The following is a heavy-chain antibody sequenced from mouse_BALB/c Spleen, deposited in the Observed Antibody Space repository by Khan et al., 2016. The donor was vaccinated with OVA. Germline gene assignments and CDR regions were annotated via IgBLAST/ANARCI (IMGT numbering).Heavy chain of an antibody. CDR1: GLSLTNYG. J-gene: IGHJ3*01. D-gene: IGHD2-2*01. CDR2: IWGDGST. V-gene: IGHV2-3*01. CDR3: AIIYYGYDWFTY. Sequence: VQLQESGPGLVAPSQSLSITFTVSGLSLTNYGISWIRQPPGKGLEWLGVIWGDGSTNYHSALISRLSINKDNSKSQVFLKLNSLQTDDTATYYCAIIYYGYDWFTYWGQGTLVTVSA.